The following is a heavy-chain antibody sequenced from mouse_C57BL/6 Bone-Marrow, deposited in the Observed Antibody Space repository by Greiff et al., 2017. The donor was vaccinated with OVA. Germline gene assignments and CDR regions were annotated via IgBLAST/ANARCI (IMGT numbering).Heavy chain of an antibody. CDR2: ISSGGSYT. D-gene: IGHD1-1*01. CDR3: ARQDYYGSSLWYFDV. V-gene: IGHV5-6*01. J-gene: IGHJ1*03. Sequence: EVHLVESGGDSVKPGGSLKLSCAASGFTFSSYGMSWVRQTPDKRLEWVATISSGGSYTYYPDSVKGRFTISRDNAKNTLYLQMSSLKSEDTAMYYCARQDYYGSSLWYFDVWGTGTTVTVSS. CDR1: GFTFSSYG.